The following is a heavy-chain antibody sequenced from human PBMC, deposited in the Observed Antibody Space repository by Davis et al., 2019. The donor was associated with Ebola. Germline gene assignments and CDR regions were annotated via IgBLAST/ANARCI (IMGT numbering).Heavy chain of an antibody. Sequence: PSETLSLTCAVYGGSFSGYYWSWIRQPPGKGLEWIGEINHSGSTNYNPSLKSRVTISVDTSKNQFSLKLSSVTAADTAVYYCARGDQLPIDYWGQGTLVTVSS. D-gene: IGHD2-2*01. CDR2: INHSGST. J-gene: IGHJ4*02. CDR3: ARGDQLPIDY. CDR1: GGSFSGYY. V-gene: IGHV4-34*01.